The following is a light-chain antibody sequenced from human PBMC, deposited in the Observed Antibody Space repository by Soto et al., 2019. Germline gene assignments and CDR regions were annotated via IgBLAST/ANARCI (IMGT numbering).Light chain of an antibody. CDR1: QGINNY. CDR2: AAS. J-gene: IGKJ3*01. CDR3: QKYYSDPFT. Sequence: DIQMTQSPSSLSASVGDRVTVTCRASQGINNYLAWYQHKPGEVPNLLIYAASTLHSGVPSRFSGSGSGTDFTLTNSSLQPEDVATYYCQKYYSDPFTFGPGTKVDIK. V-gene: IGKV1-27*01.